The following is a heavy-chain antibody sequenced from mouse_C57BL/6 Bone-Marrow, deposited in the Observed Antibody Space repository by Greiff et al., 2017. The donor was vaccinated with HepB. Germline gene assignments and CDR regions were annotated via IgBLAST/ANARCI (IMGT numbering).Heavy chain of an antibody. J-gene: IGHJ4*01. Sequence: EVQLVESGAELVRPGASVKLSCTASGFNIKDDYMHWVKQRPEQGLEWIGWIDPENGDTEYASKFQGKATITADTSSNTAYLQLSSLTSEDTAVYYCTLYDGYYKGAMDYWGQGTSVTVSS. CDR3: TLYDGYYKGAMDY. D-gene: IGHD2-3*01. V-gene: IGHV14-4*01. CDR1: GFNIKDDY. CDR2: IDPENGDT.